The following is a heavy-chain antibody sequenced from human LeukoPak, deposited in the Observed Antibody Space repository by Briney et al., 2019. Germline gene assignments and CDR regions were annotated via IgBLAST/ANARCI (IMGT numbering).Heavy chain of an antibody. Sequence: AETLSLACALYGASLSGYYCGWIRQPPGEGRGWIGEINHGGSTKYNTSLKSRVTISQDTSKHQYSLGLSSVTHADTPVYYCARGRIAAPNGFVPWGQGTLVTVSS. V-gene: IGHV4-34*01. CDR1: GASLSGYY. J-gene: IGHJ5*02. CDR3: ARGRIAAPNGFVP. CDR2: INHGGST. D-gene: IGHD6-13*01.